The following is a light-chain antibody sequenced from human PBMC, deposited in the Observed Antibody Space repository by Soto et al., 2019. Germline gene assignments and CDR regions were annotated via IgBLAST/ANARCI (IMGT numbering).Light chain of an antibody. CDR1: SSDVGGYNY. Sequence: QSVLTQPRSVSGSPGQSVTISCTGTSSDVGGYNYVSWYQQHPGKAPKLMIFDVSERPSGVPDRFSGSKSGNTASLIISGLQAEDEADYYCCSYAGNFILVFGTGTKLTVL. CDR3: CSYAGNFILV. CDR2: DVS. J-gene: IGLJ1*01. V-gene: IGLV2-11*01.